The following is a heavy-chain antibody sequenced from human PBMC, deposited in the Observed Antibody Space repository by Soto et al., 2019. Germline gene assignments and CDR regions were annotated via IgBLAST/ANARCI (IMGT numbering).Heavy chain of an antibody. V-gene: IGHV4-31*03. CDR1: GGSISSGGYY. Sequence: QVQLQESGPGLVKPSQTLSLTCTVSGGSISSGGYYWSWIRQHPGKGLEWIGYIYYSGSTYYNPSLKSRVTISVDTSKNQFSLKLSSVTAADTAVYYCARGGSGGAKYYYYYGMDVWGQGTTVTVSS. J-gene: IGHJ6*02. D-gene: IGHD2-15*01. CDR2: IYYSGST. CDR3: ARGGSGGAKYYYYYGMDV.